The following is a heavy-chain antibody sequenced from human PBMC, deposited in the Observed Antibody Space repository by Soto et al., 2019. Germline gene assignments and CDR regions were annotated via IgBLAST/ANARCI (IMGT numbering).Heavy chain of an antibody. D-gene: IGHD1-1*01. Sequence: GASVNVSCKTSGYTFTSHGISWVRWAPGRGLEWMGWISAYNGDTKYAQRVQDRVSMTTDTSTATAYIELRSLRFDDTAIFCARTHWQPDSLEGFDVRGQGTPVTVS. CDR3: ARTHWQPDSLEGFDV. J-gene: IGHJ4*02. V-gene: IGHV1-18*04. CDR1: GYTFTSHG. CDR2: ISAYNGDT.